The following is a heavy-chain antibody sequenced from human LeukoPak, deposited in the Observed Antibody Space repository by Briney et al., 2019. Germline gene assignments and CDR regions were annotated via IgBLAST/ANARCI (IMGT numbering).Heavy chain of an antibody. CDR1: GFTFSSYA. J-gene: IGHJ6*02. Sequence: GGSLRLSCSASGFTFSSYAMHWVRQAPGKGLEYVSAISSNGGSTYYADSVKGRFTISRDNSKNTLYLQMSSLRAEDTAVYYCVKDRYDFWSGYGWSGGSGYGMDVWGQGTTVTVSS. CDR3: VKDRYDFWSGYGWSGGSGYGMDV. V-gene: IGHV3-64D*09. D-gene: IGHD3-3*01. CDR2: ISSNGGST.